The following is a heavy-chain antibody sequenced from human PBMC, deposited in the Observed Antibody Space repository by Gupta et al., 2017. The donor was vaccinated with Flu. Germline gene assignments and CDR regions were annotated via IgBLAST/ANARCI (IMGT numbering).Heavy chain of an antibody. Sequence: NAWMSWVRQAPGKGREWVGRIKSKTDGGKTDYAAPVKGRFTISRDDSKNTLYLQMNSMKTEDTAVYYCTAHDRAYYGTDYWGQGTLVTVSS. CDR2: IKSKTDGGKT. CDR3: TAHDRAYYGTDY. CDR1: NAW. V-gene: IGHV3-15*01. D-gene: IGHD2-21*01. J-gene: IGHJ4*02.